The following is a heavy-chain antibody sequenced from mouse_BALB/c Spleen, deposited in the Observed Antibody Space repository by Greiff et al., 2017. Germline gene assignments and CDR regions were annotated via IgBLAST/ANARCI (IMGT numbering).Heavy chain of an antibody. CDR1: GFNIKDTY. CDR3: AYYYGSS. V-gene: IGHV14-3*02. CDR2: IDPANGNT. D-gene: IGHD1-1*01. Sequence: EVQLQQSGAELVKPGASVKLSCTASGFNIKDTYMHWVKQRPEQGLEWIGRIDPANGNTKYDPKFQGKATITADTSSNTAYLQLSSLTSEDTAVYYYAYYYGSSWGQGTTLTVSS. J-gene: IGHJ2*01.